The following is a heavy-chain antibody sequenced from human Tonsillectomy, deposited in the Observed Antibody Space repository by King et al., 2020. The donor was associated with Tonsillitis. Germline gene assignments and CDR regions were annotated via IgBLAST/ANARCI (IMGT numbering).Heavy chain of an antibody. D-gene: IGHD6-13*01. CDR2: IYPGGST. Sequence: VQLVESGGGLVQPGGSLRLSCAASGFTVSFNYMSWVRQAPGKGLEWVSVIYPGGSTYYPDSVKGRFTTSRDNSKNTPYLQMNSLRAEDTAVYHCARDPAAAAIFDYWGQGTLVTASS. CDR1: GFTVSFNY. J-gene: IGHJ4*02. V-gene: IGHV3-66*01. CDR3: ARDPAAAAIFDY.